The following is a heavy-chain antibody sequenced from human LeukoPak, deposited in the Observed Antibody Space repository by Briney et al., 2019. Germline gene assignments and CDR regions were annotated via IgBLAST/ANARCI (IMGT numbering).Heavy chain of an antibody. J-gene: IGHJ6*03. D-gene: IGHD5-12*01. Sequence: SETLSLTCAVSGGSISSYYWSWIRQPPGKGLEWIGYIYHSGSTYYNPSLKSRVTISVDRSKNQFSLKLSSVTAADTAVYYCARVLSSGYDYFYYYYMDVWGKGTTVTVSS. CDR2: IYHSGST. V-gene: IGHV4-59*01. CDR3: ARVLSSGYDYFYYYYMDV. CDR1: GGSISSYY.